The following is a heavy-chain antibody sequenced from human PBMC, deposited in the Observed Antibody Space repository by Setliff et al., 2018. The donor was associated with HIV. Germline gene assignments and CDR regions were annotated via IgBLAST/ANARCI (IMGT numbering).Heavy chain of an antibody. CDR3: ARSNWNYGVLRWFDP. D-gene: IGHD1-7*01. V-gene: IGHV4-39*01. CDR2: VYYSGST. CDR1: GASISSNSYY. J-gene: IGHJ5*02. Sequence: LSLTCTVSGASISSNSYYWGWIRQPPGKGLEWIGGVYYSGSTYYNPSLKSRVTISVDTPKNQFSLKLSSVTAADTAVYYCARSNWNYGVLRWFDPWGQGTLVTVSS.